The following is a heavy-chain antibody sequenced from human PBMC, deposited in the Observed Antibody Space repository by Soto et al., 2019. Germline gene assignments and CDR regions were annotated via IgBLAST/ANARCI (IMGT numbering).Heavy chain of an antibody. CDR1: GCSLSSSSYY. V-gene: IGHV4-39*01. Sequence: PSETLSLTCTVSGCSLSSSSYYWGWIRQPPGKGLEWIGSIYYSGSTYYNPSLKSRVTISVDTSKNQFSLKLSSVTAADTAVYYCARHSIRGILWFGELPYFDYWGQGTLVTVSS. J-gene: IGHJ4*02. CDR3: ARHSIRGILWFGELPYFDY. D-gene: IGHD3-10*01. CDR2: IYYSGST.